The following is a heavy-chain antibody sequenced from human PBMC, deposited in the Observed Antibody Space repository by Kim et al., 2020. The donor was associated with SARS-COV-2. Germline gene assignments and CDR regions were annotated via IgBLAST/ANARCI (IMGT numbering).Heavy chain of an antibody. Sequence: GGSLRLSCAASGFTFSSYGMHWVRQAPGKGLEWVAVIWYDGSNKYYADSVKGRFTISRDNSKNTLYLQMNSLRAEDTAVYYCARVGYCSSTSCYSFDYWGQGTLVTVSS. CDR2: IWYDGSNK. V-gene: IGHV3-33*01. J-gene: IGHJ4*02. CDR1: GFTFSSYG. CDR3: ARVGYCSSTSCYSFDY. D-gene: IGHD2-2*01.